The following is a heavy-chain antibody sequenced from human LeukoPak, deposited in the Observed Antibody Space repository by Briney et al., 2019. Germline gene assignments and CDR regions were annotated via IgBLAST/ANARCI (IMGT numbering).Heavy chain of an antibody. CDR2: IYYSGST. CDR1: GGSISSYY. V-gene: IGHV4-59*01. Sequence: PSETLSLTCTVSGGSISSYYWSWIRQPPGKGLEWMGYIYYSGSTNYNPSLKSRVTISVDTSKNQFSLKLSSVTAADTAVYYCASVPMLTGYSDAFDIWGQGPMVTVSS. D-gene: IGHD3-9*01. CDR3: ASVPMLTGYSDAFDI. J-gene: IGHJ3*02.